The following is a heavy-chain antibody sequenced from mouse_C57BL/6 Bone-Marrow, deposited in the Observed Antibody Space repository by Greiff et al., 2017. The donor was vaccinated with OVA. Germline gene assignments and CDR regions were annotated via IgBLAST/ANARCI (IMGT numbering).Heavy chain of an antibody. V-gene: IGHV4-1*01. D-gene: IGHD2-4*01. CDR1: GIDFRRYW. J-gene: IGHJ3*01. CDR3: ARQLRRGFAY. CDR2: INPDSITI. Sequence: EVKLLSSVGGLVQPGGSLQLSCAASGIDFRRYWLSWVRRAPWTGLSCIGEINPDSITINYAPSLKDKFIISRDNAKNTLYLQMSKVRSEDTALYDCARQLRRGFAYWGQGTLVTVSA.